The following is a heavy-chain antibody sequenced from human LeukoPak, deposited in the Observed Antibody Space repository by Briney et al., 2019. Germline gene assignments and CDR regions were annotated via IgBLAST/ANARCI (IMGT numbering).Heavy chain of an antibody. CDR2: IIGNGGDI. J-gene: IGHJ4*02. D-gene: IGHD5-24*01. V-gene: IGHV3-23*01. CDR1: GFTFNTYA. CDR3: AKDRIPDGRYSIDF. Sequence: GGPLRLSCAASGFTFNTYAMNWVRQAPGKGLEWVSVIIGNGGDIHYAGSERGRFTISRDNSKNTLYLQMNSLRVEDTAVYYCAKDRIPDGRYSIDFWGPGTLVTVSS.